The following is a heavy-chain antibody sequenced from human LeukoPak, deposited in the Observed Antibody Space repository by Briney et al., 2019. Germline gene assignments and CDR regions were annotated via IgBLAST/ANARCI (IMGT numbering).Heavy chain of an antibody. Sequence: DPGGSLRLSCAASGFTFSSYAMSWVRQAPGKGLEWVSAISGSGGSTYYADSVKGRFTISRDNSKNTLYLQMNSLRAEDTAVYYCAKDSLVVVTAAPSDYWGQGTLVTVSS. CDR2: ISGSGGST. V-gene: IGHV3-23*01. CDR3: AKDSLVVVTAAPSDY. CDR1: GFTFSSYA. D-gene: IGHD2-21*02. J-gene: IGHJ4*02.